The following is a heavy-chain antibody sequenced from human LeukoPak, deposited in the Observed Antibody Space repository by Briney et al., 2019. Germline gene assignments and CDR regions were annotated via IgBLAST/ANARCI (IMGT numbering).Heavy chain of an antibody. CDR1: GGSISSYY. V-gene: IGHV4-59*01. D-gene: IGHD6-6*01. CDR3: ARMGGSSSYYYYMDV. Sequence: PSETLSLTCTVSGGSISSYYWSWIRQPPGKGLEWIGYIYYSGSTNYNPSLKSQVTISVDTSKNQFPLKLSSVTAADTAVYYCARMGGSSSYYYYMDVWGKGTTVTVSS. CDR2: IYYSGST. J-gene: IGHJ6*03.